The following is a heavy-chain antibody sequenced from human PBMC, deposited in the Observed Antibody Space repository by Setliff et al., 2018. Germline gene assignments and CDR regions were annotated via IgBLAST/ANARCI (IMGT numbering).Heavy chain of an antibody. V-gene: IGHV4-34*01. CDR2: INHSRST. J-gene: IGHJ6*03. CDR1: GGSIISHY. CDR3: ARDWEITVVREVTQYYYYMDI. D-gene: IGHD3-10*01. Sequence: PSETLSLTCTVSGGSIISHYRNWIRQTPGKGLEWIGEINHSRSTNYNPSLKSRLTMSLDPSKKQFSLKLRSVTAADTAVYYCARDWEITVVREVTQYYYYMDIWGKGNAVTVSS.